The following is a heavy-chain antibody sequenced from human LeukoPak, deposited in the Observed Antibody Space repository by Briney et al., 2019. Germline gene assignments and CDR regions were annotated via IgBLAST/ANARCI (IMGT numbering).Heavy chain of an antibody. V-gene: IGHV4-59*08. CDR2: IYYSGST. Sequence: SETLCLTCTVSGGSISSYYWSWIRQPPGKGLEWIGYIYYSGSTNYNPSLKSRVTISVDTSKNQFSLKLSSVTAADTAVYYCARWPFGDYYYYYGMDVWGQGTTVTVSS. D-gene: IGHD2/OR15-2a*01. CDR1: GGSISSYY. J-gene: IGHJ6*02. CDR3: ARWPFGDYYYYYGMDV.